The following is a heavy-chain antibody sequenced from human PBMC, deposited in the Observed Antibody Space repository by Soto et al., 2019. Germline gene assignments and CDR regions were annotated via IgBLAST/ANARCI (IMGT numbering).Heavy chain of an antibody. Sequence: ASVKVSCKASGYTFTSYAMHWVRQAPGQRLEWMGWINAGNGNTKYSQKFQGRVTITRDTSASTAYMELSSLRSEDTAVYYCARVAVAGTVLYYFDNWGQGTLVTVSS. V-gene: IGHV1-3*01. J-gene: IGHJ4*02. CDR1: GYTFTSYA. CDR3: ARVAVAGTVLYYFDN. CDR2: INAGNGNT. D-gene: IGHD6-19*01.